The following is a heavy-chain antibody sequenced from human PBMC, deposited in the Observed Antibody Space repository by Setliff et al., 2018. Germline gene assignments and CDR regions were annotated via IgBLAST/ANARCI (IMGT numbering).Heavy chain of an antibody. D-gene: IGHD4-4*01. CDR3: ARATVGLATIIYFDS. J-gene: IGHJ4*02. V-gene: IGHV4-61*02. Sequence: PSETLSLTCTVSGASISSGFYYWSWIRQPAGKGLEWIGRIHSSGDTKYNPSLKTRVTIAVDTSKNQFSLKLNSATAADTAVYYCARATVGLATIIYFDSWGSGTLVTVSS. CDR1: GASISSGFYY. CDR2: IHSSGDT.